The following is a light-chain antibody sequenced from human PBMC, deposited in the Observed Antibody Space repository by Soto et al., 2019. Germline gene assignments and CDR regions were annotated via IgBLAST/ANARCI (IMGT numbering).Light chain of an antibody. CDR1: QSVSSN. CDR2: DAS. J-gene: IGKJ4*01. Sequence: VITQWLGTVSVTPAKRATLACGASQSVSSNLACYQQKPGQAPRLLISDASTRATGIPDRFSGSGSGTAFTLTISRLEPEDFAVYFCQQRAGWPPTFCGGANVDI. V-gene: IGKV3-15*01. CDR3: QQRAGWPPT.